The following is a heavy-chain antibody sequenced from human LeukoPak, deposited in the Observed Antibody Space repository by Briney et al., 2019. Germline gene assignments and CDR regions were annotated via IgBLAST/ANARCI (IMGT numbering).Heavy chain of an antibody. V-gene: IGHV3-9*01. Sequence: GRSLRLSCAASGFTFDDYAMHWVRQAPGKGLEWVSGISWNSGSIGYADSVKGRFTISRDNAKNSLYVQMSSLRAEDTAVYYCVRGDSRELWGQGTLVTVSS. D-gene: IGHD3-22*01. CDR1: GFTFDDYA. CDR3: VRGDSREL. CDR2: ISWNSGSI. J-gene: IGHJ4*02.